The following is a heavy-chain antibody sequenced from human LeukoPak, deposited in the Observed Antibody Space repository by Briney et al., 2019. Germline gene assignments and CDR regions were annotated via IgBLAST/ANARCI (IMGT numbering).Heavy chain of an antibody. V-gene: IGHV5-51*01. CDR3: ARRSSGWYQDY. J-gene: IGHJ4*02. D-gene: IGHD6-19*01. CDR2: IYPGDSDT. CDR1: GYSFTYYW. Sequence: GESLKISCKGSGYSFTYYWIAWVRQMPGKGLEWMGIIYPGDSDTRYSPSFQGQVTISADKSTSTAYLQWSSLKASDTAMYYCARRSSGWYQDYWGQGTLVTVSS.